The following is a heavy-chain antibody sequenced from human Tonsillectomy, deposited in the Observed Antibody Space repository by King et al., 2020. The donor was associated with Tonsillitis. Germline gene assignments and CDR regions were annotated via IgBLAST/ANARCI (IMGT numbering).Heavy chain of an antibody. J-gene: IGHJ4*02. V-gene: IGHV2-70*01. CDR3: ARMSYYDSDGFPGFDY. CDR2: IGWDDVT. Sequence: FTLKESGPALVKPTQTLTLTCAFSGFSLSTTGMCVSWIRQPPGKALEWLALIGWDDVTSYSTSLKTRLTISKDTSKNQVVLTMTNMDPVDTATYYCARMSYYDSDGFPGFDYWGQGTLVTVSS. D-gene: IGHD3-22*01. CDR1: GFSLSTTGMC.